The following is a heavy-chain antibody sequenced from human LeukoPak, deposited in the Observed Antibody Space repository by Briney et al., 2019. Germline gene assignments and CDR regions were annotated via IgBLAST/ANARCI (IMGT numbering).Heavy chain of an antibody. Sequence: GGSLRLSCAASGFILSDYYMSWIRQAPGKGLEWVSYISSSSSYTINADSVKGRFTVFRDNAKNLVFLQMNRLRAEDTAVYYCARDRGDSGSSDYWGQGTLVAVSS. CDR1: GFILSDYY. J-gene: IGHJ4*02. D-gene: IGHD3-10*01. V-gene: IGHV3-11*06. CDR3: ARDRGDSGSSDY. CDR2: ISSSSSYT.